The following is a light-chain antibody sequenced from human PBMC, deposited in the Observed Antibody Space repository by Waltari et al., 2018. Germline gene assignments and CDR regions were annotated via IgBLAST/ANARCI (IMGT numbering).Light chain of an antibody. CDR1: QSISSY. V-gene: IGKV3-20*01. CDR3: QRYSASPPT. J-gene: IGKJ3*01. Sequence: LILTQSPATLSLSPGERATLSCRASQSISSYLAWYQQKPGQAPRLLIYGASSRASGIPDRFSASGSGTEFTLTISSLEPEDFAVYYCQRYSASPPTFGPGTKLDIK. CDR2: GAS.